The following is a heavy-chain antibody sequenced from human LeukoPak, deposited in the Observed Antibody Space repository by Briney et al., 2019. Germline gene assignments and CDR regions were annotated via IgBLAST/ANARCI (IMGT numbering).Heavy chain of an antibody. CDR2: ISSSSSYI. V-gene: IGHV3-21*01. CDR1: GFTFSSYS. CDR3: ARGHIADFDY. J-gene: IGHJ4*02. Sequence: GGSLRLSCAASGFTFSSYSMNWVRQAPGKGLEWVSSISSSSSYIYYADSVKGRFTISRDNAENSLYLQMNSLRAEDTAVYYCARGHIADFDYWGQGTLVTVSS. D-gene: IGHD6-13*01.